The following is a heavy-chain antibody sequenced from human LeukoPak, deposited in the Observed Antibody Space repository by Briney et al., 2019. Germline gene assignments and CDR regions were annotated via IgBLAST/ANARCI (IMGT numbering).Heavy chain of an antibody. CDR1: GFTFSSYW. J-gene: IGHJ4*02. CDR3: ARGGVVPAAMNY. CDR2: IKQDGSGK. D-gene: IGHD2-2*01. V-gene: IGHV3-7*01. Sequence: GGSLRLSCAASGFTFSSYWMIWVRQAPGKGLAWLANIKQDGSGKYYVDSVKGRFTVSRDNAKNSLYLQMNSLRAEDTAVYYCARGGVVPAAMNYWGQGTLVTVSS.